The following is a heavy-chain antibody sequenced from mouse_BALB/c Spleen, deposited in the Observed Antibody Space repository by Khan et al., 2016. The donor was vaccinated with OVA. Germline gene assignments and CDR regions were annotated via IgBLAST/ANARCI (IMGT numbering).Heavy chain of an antibody. J-gene: IGHJ2*01. Sequence: QVQLQQSGPGLVAPSQSLSITCTVSGFSFTSYGVHWVRQPPGKGLEWLGVIWAGGSTNYTSALMSRLSNNKDNSKSQVFLKMNSLQTDDTAVYYCARLEDIWGQGTTLTVSS. CDR2: IWAGGST. V-gene: IGHV2-9*02. CDR1: GFSFTSYG. D-gene: IGHD1-3*01. CDR3: ARLEDI.